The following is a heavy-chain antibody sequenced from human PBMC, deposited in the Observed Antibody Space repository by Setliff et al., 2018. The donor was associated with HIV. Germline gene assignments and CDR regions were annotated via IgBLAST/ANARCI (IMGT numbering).Heavy chain of an antibody. CDR1: GFTFSSYG. J-gene: IGHJ5*02. Sequence: PGGSLRLSCAASGFTFSSYGMHWVRQAPGKGLEWVALIWYDGTNENYADSVRGRFTISRDNSKNTLYLEMNSLRAEDTAVYYCAKDGDFGAGYYYYYMDAWGQGTLVTVSS. CDR3: AKDGDFGAGYYYYYMDA. V-gene: IGHV3-33*06. CDR2: IWYDGTNE. D-gene: IGHD3-22*01.